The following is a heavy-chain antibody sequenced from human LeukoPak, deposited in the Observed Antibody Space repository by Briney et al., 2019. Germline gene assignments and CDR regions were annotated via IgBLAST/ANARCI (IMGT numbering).Heavy chain of an antibody. CDR1: GFTFSGYG. V-gene: IGHV3-30*18. J-gene: IGHJ4*02. Sequence: GGSLRLSCAASGFTFSGYGMHWVRQAPGKGLEWVAVISYDGSNKYYADSVKGRFTISRDNSKNTLYLQMNSLRAEDTAVYYCAKDPASSGWLSDYWGQGTLVTVSS. D-gene: IGHD6-19*01. CDR3: AKDPASSGWLSDY. CDR2: ISYDGSNK.